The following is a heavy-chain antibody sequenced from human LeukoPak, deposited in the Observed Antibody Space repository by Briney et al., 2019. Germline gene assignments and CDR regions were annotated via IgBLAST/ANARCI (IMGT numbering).Heavy chain of an antibody. CDR3: ARDFGNFDWLSANYYYYYGMDV. D-gene: IGHD3-9*01. J-gene: IGHJ6*02. CDR2: IIPILGIA. CDR1: GGTFSSYA. V-gene: IGHV1-69*04. Sequence: SVKVSCKASGGTFSSYAISWVRQAPGQGLEWMGRIIPILGIANYAQKFQGRVTITADKSTSTAYMELRSLRSDDTAVYYCARDFGNFDWLSANYYYYYGMDVWGQGTTVTVSS.